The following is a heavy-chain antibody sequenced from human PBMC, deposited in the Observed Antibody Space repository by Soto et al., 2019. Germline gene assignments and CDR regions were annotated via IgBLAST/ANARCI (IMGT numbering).Heavy chain of an antibody. CDR3: ARPGDAYVLDA. CDR1: GASITRSSYY. CDR2: IHSHSGST. Sequence: QLQLHESGPGLVKPSETLSLTCSVSGASITRSSYYWAWIRQPPGKGLEWIASIHSHSGSTYYDPSLTGRVLPSVDTSKNHFSLNLRSATPAERAVYSGARPGDAYVLDAWGQATTVTVSS. V-gene: IGHV4-39*01. D-gene: IGHD2-21*02. J-gene: IGHJ6*02.